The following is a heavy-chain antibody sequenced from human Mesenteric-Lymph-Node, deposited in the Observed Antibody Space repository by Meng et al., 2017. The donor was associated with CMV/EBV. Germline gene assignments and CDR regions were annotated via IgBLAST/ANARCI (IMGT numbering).Heavy chain of an antibody. J-gene: IGHJ4*02. V-gene: IGHV3-48*03. CDR2: ITGSGSAM. CDR1: GFTFSSYW. D-gene: IGHD2-15*01. Sequence: GESLKISCAASGFTFSSYWMTWVRQAPGKGLEWLSYITGSGSAMYYADSVKGRFTISRDSAKNSLYLQMNSLRGEDTALYYCARGSCSGGSCCLDYWGQGTLVTVSS. CDR3: ARGSCSGGSCCLDY.